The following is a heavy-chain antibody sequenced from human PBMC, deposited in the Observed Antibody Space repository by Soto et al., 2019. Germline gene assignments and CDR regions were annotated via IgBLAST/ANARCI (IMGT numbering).Heavy chain of an antibody. CDR2: ISHTGRT. D-gene: IGHD4-17*01. J-gene: IGHJ4*02. CDR3: ARDDTTGLFDF. CDR1: PGSVRTYY. Sequence: SETLSLTCSVSPGSVRTYYWTWIRQSPGKGLEWIGQISHTGRTKYNPSLESRVTISVDTSRKQFSLKLSSVTAADTALYYCARDDTTGLFDFWGQGTLVTVSS. V-gene: IGHV4-59*02.